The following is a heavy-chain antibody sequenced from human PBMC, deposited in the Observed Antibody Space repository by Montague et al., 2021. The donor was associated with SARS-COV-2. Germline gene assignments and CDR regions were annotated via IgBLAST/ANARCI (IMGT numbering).Heavy chain of an antibody. D-gene: IGHD3-10*01. CDR2: IWYDGSNK. V-gene: IGHV3-33*01. CDR1: GFTFSSYG. J-gene: IGHJ6*02. Sequence: LRLSCAASGFTFSSYGMHWVRQAPGKGLEWVAVIWYDGSNKYYADSVKGRFTISRDNSKNTLYLQMNSLRAEDTAVYYCAGVLSYYGMDVWGQGTTVTVSS. CDR3: AGVLSYYGMDV.